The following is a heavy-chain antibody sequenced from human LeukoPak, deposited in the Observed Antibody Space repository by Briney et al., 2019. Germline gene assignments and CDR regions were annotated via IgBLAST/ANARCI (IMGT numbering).Heavy chain of an antibody. J-gene: IGHJ6*02. D-gene: IGHD3-9*01. CDR1: GYTFTGYY. Sequence: ASVKVSCKASGYTFTGYYMHWVRQAPGQGLEWMGWINPNSGGTNYAQKFQGRVTMTRDTSISTAYMELSRLRSDDTAVYYCSIAQDGYYDILTGYYRDTYYYYGMDVWGQGTTVTVSS. V-gene: IGHV1-2*02. CDR2: INPNSGGT. CDR3: SIAQDGYYDILTGYYRDTYYYYGMDV.